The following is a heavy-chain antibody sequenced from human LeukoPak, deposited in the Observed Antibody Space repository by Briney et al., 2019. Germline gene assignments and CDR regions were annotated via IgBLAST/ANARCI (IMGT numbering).Heavy chain of an antibody. CDR1: GFTVSSNY. CDR3: ARHSIYCSSTSCYAP. V-gene: IGHV3-66*02. D-gene: IGHD2-2*01. Sequence: GGSLRLSCAASGFTVSSNYMSWVRQAPGKGLEWVSVIYSGGSTYYADSVKGRFTISRDNSKNTLYLQMNSLRAEDTAVYYCARHSIYCSSTSCYAPWGQGTLVTVSS. CDR2: IYSGGST. J-gene: IGHJ5*02.